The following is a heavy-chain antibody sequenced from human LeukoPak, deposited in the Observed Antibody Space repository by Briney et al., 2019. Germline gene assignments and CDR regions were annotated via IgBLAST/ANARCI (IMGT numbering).Heavy chain of an antibody. Sequence: GGSLRLSCAASGFDLSTYEMNWVRQAPGKGLEWVSSISSSSSYIYYADSVNGRFTISRDNAKNSLYLQMNSLRAEDTAVYYCARDSSSAIFGVVIHYWGQGTLVTVSS. CDR1: GFDLSTYE. D-gene: IGHD3-3*01. V-gene: IGHV3-21*01. CDR2: ISSSSSYI. CDR3: ARDSSSAIFGVVIHY. J-gene: IGHJ4*02.